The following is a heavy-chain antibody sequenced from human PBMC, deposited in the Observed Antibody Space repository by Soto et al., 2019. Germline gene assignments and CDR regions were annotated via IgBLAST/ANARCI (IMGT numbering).Heavy chain of an antibody. D-gene: IGHD6-13*01. J-gene: IGHJ4*02. V-gene: IGHV3-21*01. CDR1: GFPFTSYA. CDR2: ISSSSSYI. CDR3: ARGQIAAAAPGC. Sequence: GGSLRLSCAASGFPFTSYALHWVRQAPGKGLEWVSSISSSSSYIYYADSVKGRFTISRDNAKNSLYLQMNSLRAEDTAVYYCARGQIAAAAPGCWGQGTLVTVSS.